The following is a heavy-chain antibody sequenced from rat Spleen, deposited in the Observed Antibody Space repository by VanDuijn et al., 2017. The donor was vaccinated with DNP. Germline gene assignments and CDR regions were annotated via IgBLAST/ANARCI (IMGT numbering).Heavy chain of an antibody. V-gene: IGHV5-25*01. CDR1: GFIFHDYW. D-gene: IGHD1-10*01. CDR3: ARHNNYYFDY. Sequence: EVKLVESGGGLVQPGRSLKLSCTGSGFIFHDYWMGWVRQTPGKGLEWIASITSGSGTTSYPDSVKGRFTISRDDAKDTLSLQRDSLRSEDTATYYCARHNNYYFDYWGQGVMVTVSS. J-gene: IGHJ2*01. CDR2: ITSGSGTT.